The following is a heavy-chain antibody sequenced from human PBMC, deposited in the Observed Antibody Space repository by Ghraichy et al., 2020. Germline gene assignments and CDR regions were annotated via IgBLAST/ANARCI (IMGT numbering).Heavy chain of an antibody. D-gene: IGHD3-10*01. V-gene: IGHV1-69*13. J-gene: IGHJ6*02. CDR1: GGTFSSYA. Sequence: SVKVSCKASGGTFSSYAISWVRQVPGQGLEWMGGIIPIFGTANYAQKFQGRVTITADESTSTAYMELSSLRSEDTAVYYCARDATMVRGVIKVVGSPPGDYYYYGMDVWGQGTTVTVSS. CDR2: IIPIFGTA. CDR3: ARDATMVRGVIKVVGSPPGDYYYYGMDV.